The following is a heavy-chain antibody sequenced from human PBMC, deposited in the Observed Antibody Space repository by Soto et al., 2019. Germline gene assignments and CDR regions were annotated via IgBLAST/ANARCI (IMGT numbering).Heavy chain of an antibody. CDR1: GGSISSYY. Sequence: SEALSLTCTVSGGSISSYYWSWIRQPPGKGLEWIGYIYYSGDTNYNPSLKSRVTISVDTSKNQFSLSLSSLTAADTAVYYCARDTRYGVLDYWGQGTLVTVSS. CDR2: IYYSGDT. D-gene: IGHD4-17*01. CDR3: ARDTRYGVLDY. V-gene: IGHV4-59*01. J-gene: IGHJ4*02.